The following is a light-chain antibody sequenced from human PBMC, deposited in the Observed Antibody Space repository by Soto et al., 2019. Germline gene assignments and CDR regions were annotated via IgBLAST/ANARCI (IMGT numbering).Light chain of an antibody. CDR2: GAS. CDR1: QSVRSS. CDR3: QQYNNWPQT. J-gene: IGKJ1*01. Sequence: EIVMTQAPGTLSVSPGERATLSWRASQSVRSSIAWYQHKPGQAPRLLIYGASTRATGIPARISGSGSGTEFTLTISSLQSEDFAVYYCQQYNNWPQTFGQGTKVDIK. V-gene: IGKV3-15*01.